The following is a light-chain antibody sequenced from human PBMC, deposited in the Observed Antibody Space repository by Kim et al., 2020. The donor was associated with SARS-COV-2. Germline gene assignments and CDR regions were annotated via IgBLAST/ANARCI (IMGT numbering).Light chain of an antibody. Sequence: VAPGKTARITCGGNNIGSKSVLWYQQKPGQAPVLVIYYDSDRPSGIPERFSGSNSGNTATLTISRVEAGDEADYYCQVWDSSSDQVFGGGTQLTVL. J-gene: IGLJ2*01. CDR3: QVWDSSSDQV. V-gene: IGLV3-21*04. CDR1: NIGSKS. CDR2: YDS.